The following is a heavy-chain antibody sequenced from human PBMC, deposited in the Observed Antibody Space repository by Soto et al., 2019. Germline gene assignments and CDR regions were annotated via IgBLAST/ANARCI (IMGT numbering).Heavy chain of an antibody. CDR1: GFTFSSYA. D-gene: IGHD5-18*01. J-gene: IGHJ3*02. CDR3: ARDGYSYALGDAFDI. Sequence: GGSLRLSCAASGFTFSSYAMHWVRQAPGKGLEWVAVISYDGSNKYYADSVKGRFTISRDNSKNTLYLQMNSLRAEDTAVYYCARDGYSYALGDAFDIWGQGTMVTVSS. V-gene: IGHV3-30-3*01. CDR2: ISYDGSNK.